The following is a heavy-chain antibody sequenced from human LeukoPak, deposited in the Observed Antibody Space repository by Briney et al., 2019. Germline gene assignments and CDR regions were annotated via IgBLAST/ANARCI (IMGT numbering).Heavy chain of an antibody. CDR2: ISGSGGST. CDR1: GFTFSSYA. V-gene: IGHV3-23*01. J-gene: IGHJ4*02. D-gene: IGHD2-15*01. Sequence: ETGGSLRLSCAASGFTFSSYAMSWVRQAPGKGLEWVSAISGSGGSTYYADSVKGRFTISRDNSKNTLYLQMNSLRAEDTAVYYCAKARGFYCSGGSCYSRGYFDYWGQGTLVTVSS. CDR3: AKARGFYCSGGSCYSRGYFDY.